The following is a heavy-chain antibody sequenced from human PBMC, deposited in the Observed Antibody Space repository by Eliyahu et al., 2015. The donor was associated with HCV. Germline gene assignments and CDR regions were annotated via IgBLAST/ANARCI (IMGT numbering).Heavy chain of an antibody. J-gene: IGHJ4*02. V-gene: IGHV2-70*04. D-gene: IGHD3-10*01. CDR3: ARISPTMVRGAIIGYFDY. CDR1: GFSLSTSGMR. Sequence: QVTLKESGPALVKPTQTLTLTCTFSGFSLSTSGMRVSWIRQPPGKALEWLARIDWDDDKFYSTSLKTRLTISKDTSKNQVVLTMTNMDPVDTATYYCARISPTMVRGAIIGYFDYWGQGTLVTVSS. CDR2: IDWDDDK.